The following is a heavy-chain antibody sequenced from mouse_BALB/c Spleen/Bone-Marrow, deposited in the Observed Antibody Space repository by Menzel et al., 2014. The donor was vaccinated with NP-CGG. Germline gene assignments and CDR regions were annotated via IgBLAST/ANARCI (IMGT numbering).Heavy chain of an antibody. Sequence: EVKVVESGGGLVQPGESLKLSCESNEYEFPSHDMSWVRKTPEKRLELVAAINSGGGITNYPDTMERRFTISRDNTKKTLYLQMSSLRSEDTALYYCARHGFYYAMDYWGQGTSVTVSS. CDR3: ARHGFYYAMDY. CDR2: INSGGGIT. J-gene: IGHJ4*01. CDR1: EYEFPSHD. V-gene: IGHV5-2*01.